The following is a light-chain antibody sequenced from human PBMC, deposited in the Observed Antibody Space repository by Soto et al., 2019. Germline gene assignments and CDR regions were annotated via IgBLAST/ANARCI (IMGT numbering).Light chain of an antibody. CDR1: QSALYSSNNKNH. V-gene: IGKV4-1*01. J-gene: IGKJ1*01. Sequence: DIVMTQSPDSLAVSLGERATINCKSSQSALYSSNNKNHLAWYQQKPGQPPKLLIYWASTRESGVPDRFSGSGSGTDFTLTISSLQAEDVAVYYCQQYYSTPRTFGQGTKVDIK. CDR2: WAS. CDR3: QQYYSTPRT.